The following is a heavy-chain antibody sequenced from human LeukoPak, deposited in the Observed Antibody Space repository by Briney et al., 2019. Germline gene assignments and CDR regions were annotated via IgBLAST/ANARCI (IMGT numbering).Heavy chain of an antibody. J-gene: IGHJ4*02. D-gene: IGHD6-13*01. Sequence: GGSLRLSCSASGFIISNYAMHWVRQAPGKGLEYVSAISYNGGSTYYADSVKGRFTISRDNSKNTLYLQMNSLRAEDTAIYHCVKDLYKGDSSSWYYFHYWGQGTLVTVSS. CDR2: ISYNGGST. V-gene: IGHV3-64D*06. CDR1: GFIISNYA. CDR3: VKDLYKGDSSSWYYFHY.